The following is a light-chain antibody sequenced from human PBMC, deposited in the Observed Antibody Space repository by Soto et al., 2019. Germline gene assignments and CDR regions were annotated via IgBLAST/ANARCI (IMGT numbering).Light chain of an antibody. Sequence: QSALTQPPSTSGTPGQRVTISCSGSSSNIGSNSVYWYQQLPGTAPKLLIYRNNQRPSGVPDRFSGSKSGTSASLAISGLRSEDEADYYCAAWDDSLSGHVVFGGGTKVTVL. J-gene: IGLJ2*01. CDR2: RNN. CDR3: AAWDDSLSGHVV. V-gene: IGLV1-47*01. CDR1: SSNIGSNS.